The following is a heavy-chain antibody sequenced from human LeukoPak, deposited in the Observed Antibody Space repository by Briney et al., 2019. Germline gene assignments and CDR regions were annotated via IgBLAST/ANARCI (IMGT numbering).Heavy chain of an antibody. V-gene: IGHV3-23*01. J-gene: IGHJ6*02. Sequence: GGSLRLSCAASGFTFSSYAMSWVRQAPGKGLEWVSGISGSGAGTYYADSVKGRFTVSRDISKNTLYLQMNSLRAEDTAVYYCAKGSSSGWHDDMDVWGQGTTVTVS. CDR1: GFTFSSYA. CDR3: AKGSSSGWHDDMDV. D-gene: IGHD6-19*01. CDR2: ISGSGAGT.